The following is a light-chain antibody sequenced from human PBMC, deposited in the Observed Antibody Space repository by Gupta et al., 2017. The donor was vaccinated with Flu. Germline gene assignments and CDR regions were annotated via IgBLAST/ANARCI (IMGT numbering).Light chain of an antibody. J-gene: IGKJ2*01. CDR2: GAS. V-gene: IGKV3-20*01. CDR1: QSVSSSY. Sequence: EIVLTQSPVTLSLSPGERATLSCRASQSVSSSYLAWYQQKPGQAPRLLIYGASIRATGIPDRFSGSGSATDFTLTISRLEPEDFAVYYCQQYGSSPLYTFGQGTKLGIK. CDR3: QQYGSSPLYT.